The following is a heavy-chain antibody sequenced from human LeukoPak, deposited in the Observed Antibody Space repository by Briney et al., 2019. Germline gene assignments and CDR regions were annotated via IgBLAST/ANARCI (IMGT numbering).Heavy chain of an antibody. J-gene: IGHJ4*02. V-gene: IGHV3-23*01. CDR2: ISGSGGST. CDR3: AKDNSSSPPSLDY. Sequence: GGSLRLSCAASGFTVSSNYMSWVRQAPGKGLEWVSAISGSGGSTYYADSVKGRFTISRDNSKNTLYLQMNSLRAEDTAVYYCAKDNSSSPPSLDYWGQGTLVTVSP. D-gene: IGHD6-6*01. CDR1: GFTVSSNY.